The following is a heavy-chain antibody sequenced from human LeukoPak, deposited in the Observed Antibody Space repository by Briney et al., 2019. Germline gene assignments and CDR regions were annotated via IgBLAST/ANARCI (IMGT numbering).Heavy chain of an antibody. CDR1: GFTFSNYW. V-gene: IGHV3-48*01. J-gene: IGHJ6*03. CDR3: ASSMVRGFFFYYMDV. D-gene: IGHD3-10*01. Sequence: GGSLRLSCAASGFTFSNYWMNWVRQAPGKGLEWVSYISSGGSTIYYADSVKGRFTISRDNAKNSVYLQMNSLRAEDTAVYYCASSMVRGFFFYYMDVWGKGTTVTISS. CDR2: ISSGGSTI.